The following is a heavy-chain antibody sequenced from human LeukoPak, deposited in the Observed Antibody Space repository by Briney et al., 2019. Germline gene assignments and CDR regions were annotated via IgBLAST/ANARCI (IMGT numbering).Heavy chain of an antibody. CDR2: IFYSGRT. Sequence: SETLSLTCTVSGGFVSSGTYYWGWIRQPPGKGLEWIGNIFYSGRTYYNPSLKSRVTISVDTSRNQFSLKLSSVTAADTAMYYCARASHYCSSTSCYRYFQHWGQGTLVTVSS. D-gene: IGHD2-2*02. CDR1: GGFVSSGTYY. CDR3: ARASHYCSSTSCYRYFQH. J-gene: IGHJ1*01. V-gene: IGHV4-39*01.